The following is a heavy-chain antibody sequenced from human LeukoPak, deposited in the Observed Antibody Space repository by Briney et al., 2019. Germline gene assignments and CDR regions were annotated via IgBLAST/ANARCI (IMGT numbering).Heavy chain of an antibody. Sequence: SRTLSLTCTVSGVSISSGAYFWSWIRQHPGKGLEWIGYISYSGSTNYNPSLKSRVTISVDTSKNHFSLKLTSVTAADTAVYYCARAATYSYGLFDYWGQGTLVTVSS. D-gene: IGHD5-18*01. V-gene: IGHV4-31*03. CDR2: ISYSGST. J-gene: IGHJ4*02. CDR1: GVSISSGAYF. CDR3: ARAATYSYGLFDY.